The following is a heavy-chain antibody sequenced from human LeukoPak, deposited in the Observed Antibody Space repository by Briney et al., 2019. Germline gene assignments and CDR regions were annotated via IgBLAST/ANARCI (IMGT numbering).Heavy chain of an antibody. V-gene: IGHV4-39*01. CDR1: GGSISSSSYY. Sequence: SETLSLTCTVSGGSISSSSYYWGWIRQPPGKGLEWIGSIYYSGSTYYNPSLKSRVTISVDTSKNQFSLKLSSVTAADTAVYYCATRPYYYDSSGYYYEGSWFDPWGQGTLVTASS. J-gene: IGHJ5*02. CDR2: IYYSGST. CDR3: ATRPYYYDSSGYYYEGSWFDP. D-gene: IGHD3-22*01.